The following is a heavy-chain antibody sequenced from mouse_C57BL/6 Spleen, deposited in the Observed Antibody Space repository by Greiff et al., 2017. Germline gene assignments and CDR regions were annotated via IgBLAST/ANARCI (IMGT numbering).Heavy chain of an antibody. V-gene: IGHV1-52*01. J-gene: IGHJ2*01. CDR3: ARSRGYFYYFDY. CDR1: GYTFTSYW. Sequence: VQLQQPGAELVRPGSSVKLSCKASGYTFTSYWMHWVKQRPIQGLEWIGNIDPSDSETHYNQKFKDKATLTVDKSSSTAYMQLSSLTSEDSAVYYCARSRGYFYYFDYWGQGTTLTVSS. CDR2: IDPSDSET. D-gene: IGHD2-3*01.